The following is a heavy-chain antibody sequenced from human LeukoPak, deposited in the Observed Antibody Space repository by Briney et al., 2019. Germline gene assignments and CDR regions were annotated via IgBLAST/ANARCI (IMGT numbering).Heavy chain of an antibody. CDR1: GFTFRTCW. CDR3: ARGEADYDFWSGYSNWFDP. D-gene: IGHD3-3*01. J-gene: IGHJ5*02. Sequence: GGSLRLSCAASGFTFRTCWMSWVRQAPGKGLEWVASINQGGGDTYYVESVKGRFTISRDNAMNSFFLQMNNLRVEDTAVYYCARGEADYDFWSGYSNWFDPWGQGTLVTVSS. V-gene: IGHV3-7*01. CDR2: INQGGGDT.